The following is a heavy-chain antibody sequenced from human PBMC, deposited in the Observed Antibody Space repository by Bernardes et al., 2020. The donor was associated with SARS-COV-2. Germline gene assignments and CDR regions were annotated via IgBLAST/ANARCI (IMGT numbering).Heavy chain of an antibody. CDR1: GFTFGSDW. V-gene: IGHV3-74*01. Sequence: GGSLRLSCAASGFTFGSDWFNWVRQAPGKGLEWVSRINHDGRRPNYADSVKGRFTISRDNAKNMLFLQMSGLRAEDTAMYYCARDLGYCTNGVCSPWGQGTLVTVSS. CDR2: INHDGRRP. D-gene: IGHD2-8*01. CDR3: ARDLGYCTNGVCSP. J-gene: IGHJ5*02.